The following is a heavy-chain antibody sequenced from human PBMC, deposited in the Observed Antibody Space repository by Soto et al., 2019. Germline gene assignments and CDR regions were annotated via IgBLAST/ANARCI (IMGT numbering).Heavy chain of an antibody. J-gene: IGHJ5*02. CDR1: GFTFSSYA. D-gene: IGHD3-16*01. Sequence: QVQLVESGGGVVQPGRSLRLSCAASGFTFSSYAMHWVRQAPGKGLEWVAVISYDGSNKYYADSVKGRFTISRDNSKNTLYLQMNSLRAEDTAVYYCARGGGPLEDWFGPWGQGTLVTVSS. CDR2: ISYDGSNK. V-gene: IGHV3-30-3*01. CDR3: ARGGGPLEDWFGP.